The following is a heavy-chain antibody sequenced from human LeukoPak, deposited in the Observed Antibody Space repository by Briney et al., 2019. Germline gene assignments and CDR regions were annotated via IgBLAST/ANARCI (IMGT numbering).Heavy chain of an antibody. V-gene: IGHV3-48*03. D-gene: IGHD1-26*01. CDR3: TRNHVGATVEFDS. CDR2: ISSSGSAV. CDR1: GFTFSSYE. J-gene: IGHJ4*02. Sequence: RGSLRLSCAASGFTFSSYEMSRVSQAPGEGLEWVSYISSSGSAVKYADSVKGRFTISRDNAENSLYLQRNSLRVEDTAVYYCTRNHVGATVEFDSWGQGTLVTVSS.